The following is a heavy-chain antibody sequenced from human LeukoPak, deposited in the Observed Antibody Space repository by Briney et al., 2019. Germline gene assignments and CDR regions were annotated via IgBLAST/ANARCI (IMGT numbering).Heavy chain of an antibody. J-gene: IGHJ4*02. CDR3: ARSFLSGSPTPGYDY. CDR2: ISSSSSTI. V-gene: IGHV3-48*01. Sequence: PGGSLRLSCAASGFTFSSYSMNWVRQAPGKGLEWVSYISSSSSTIYYADSVKGRFTISRDNAKNSLNLQMNSLRAEDTAVYYCARSFLSGSPTPGYDYWGQGTLVTVSS. D-gene: IGHD1-26*01. CDR1: GFTFSSYS.